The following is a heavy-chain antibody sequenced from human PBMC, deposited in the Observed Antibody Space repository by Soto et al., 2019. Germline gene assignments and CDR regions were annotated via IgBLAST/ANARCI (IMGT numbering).Heavy chain of an antibody. CDR2: IYYSGST. CDR3: ARDGPLRFMEWSRNYYYGMDV. J-gene: IGHJ6*02. CDR1: GGSISSGDYY. Sequence: SETLSLTCTVSGGSISSGDYYWSWIRQPPGKGLEWIGYIYYSGSTYYNPSLKSRVTISVDTSKNQFSLKVSSVTAADTAVYYCARDGPLRFMEWSRNYYYGMDVWGQGTTVTVSS. V-gene: IGHV4-30-4*01. D-gene: IGHD3-3*01.